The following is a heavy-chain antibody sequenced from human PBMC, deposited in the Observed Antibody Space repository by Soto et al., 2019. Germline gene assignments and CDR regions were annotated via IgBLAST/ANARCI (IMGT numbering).Heavy chain of an antibody. V-gene: IGHV3-9*01. D-gene: IGHD6-19*01. CDR2: ISWNSGSI. CDR3: AKSHTTSGWYVTTDY. J-gene: IGHJ4*02. CDR1: GFTFGDYA. Sequence: GGSLRLSCAATGFTFGDYAMQWVRQAPGKGLEWVSAISWNSGSIDYADSVKGRFTISRDNAKNSLYLQMNSLRAEDTALYYCAKSHTTSGWYVTTDYWGQGTRVTVSS.